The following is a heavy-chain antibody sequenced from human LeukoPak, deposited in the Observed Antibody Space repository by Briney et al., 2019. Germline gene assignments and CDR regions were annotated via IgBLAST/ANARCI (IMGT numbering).Heavy chain of an antibody. CDR3: AMTFITMVRGVIIGGNFDY. J-gene: IGHJ4*02. CDR2: IYHSGST. D-gene: IGHD3-10*01. CDR1: GGSISSSSYY. V-gene: IGHV4-39*07. Sequence: PSETLSLTCTVSGGSISSSSYYWGWIRQPPGKGLEWIGSIYHSGSTYYNPSLKSRVTISVDTSKNQFSLKLSSVTAADTAVYYCAMTFITMVRGVIIGGNFDYWGQGTLVTVSS.